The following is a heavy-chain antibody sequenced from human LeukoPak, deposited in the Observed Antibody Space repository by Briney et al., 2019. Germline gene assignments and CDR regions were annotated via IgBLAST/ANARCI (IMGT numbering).Heavy chain of an antibody. D-gene: IGHD6-13*01. Sequence: SGPRLVNPTQTLTLTCTFSGFSLSTSGMCVSWIRQPPGKALEWLARIDWDDDKYYSTSLKTRLTISMDTSKNQVVLTMTNMDPVDTATYYCARTPPVAAAGSFDYWGQGTLVTVSS. J-gene: IGHJ4*02. CDR3: ARTPPVAAAGSFDY. V-gene: IGHV2-70*11. CDR1: GFSLSTSGMC. CDR2: IDWDDDK.